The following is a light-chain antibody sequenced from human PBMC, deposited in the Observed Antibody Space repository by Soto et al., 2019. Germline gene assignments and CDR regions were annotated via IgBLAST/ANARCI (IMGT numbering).Light chain of an antibody. CDR1: QSISNH. CDR3: LQHNSYPLT. Sequence: DIQMTQSPSSLSASVGDRVTITCRASQSISNHLNWYQQKPGKAPKLLIFAASSLQSGVPSRFSGSGSGTEFTFTISSLQPEDFATYYCLQHNSYPLTFGGGTKVDIK. CDR2: AAS. V-gene: IGKV1-17*01. J-gene: IGKJ4*01.